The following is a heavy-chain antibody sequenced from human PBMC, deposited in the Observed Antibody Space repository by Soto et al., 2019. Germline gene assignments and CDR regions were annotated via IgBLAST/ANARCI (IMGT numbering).Heavy chain of an antibody. Sequence: GESLKISCKGSVYTFTTSWIAWGRQMPGQGLEWMGIIYPSDSDTRYSPSFQGQVTISVDKSIRAAPLQWSSLQASDTALDYGARFFCYCFDVHRNLPTFPARRSSALFGESLKISCKGSGYSFTTYW. V-gene: IGHV5-51*01. J-gene: IGHJ2*01. D-gene: IGHD5-18*01. CDR1: VYTFTTSW. CDR2: IYPSDSDT. CDR3: ARFFCYCFDVHRNLPTFPARRSSALFGESLKISCKGSGYSFTTYW.